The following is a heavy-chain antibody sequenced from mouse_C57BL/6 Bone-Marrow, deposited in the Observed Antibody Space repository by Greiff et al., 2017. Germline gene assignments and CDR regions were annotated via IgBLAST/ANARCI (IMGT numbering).Heavy chain of an antibody. Sequence: VQLQQSGAELVKPGASVKLSCTASGFNIKDYYMHWVKQRTEQGLAWIGRIDPEDGETKYAPKFQGQATITADTSSNTAYLQRSSLTSEDTAVYYCARSPYGSSHFDYWGQGTTLTVSS. D-gene: IGHD1-1*01. CDR2: IDPEDGET. CDR1: GFNIKDYY. V-gene: IGHV14-2*01. CDR3: ARSPYGSSHFDY. J-gene: IGHJ2*01.